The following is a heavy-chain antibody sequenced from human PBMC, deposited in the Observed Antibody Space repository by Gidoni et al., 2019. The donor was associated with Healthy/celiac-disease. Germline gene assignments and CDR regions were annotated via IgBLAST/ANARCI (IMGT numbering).Heavy chain of an antibody. Sequence: QVQLQESGPGLVKPSQTLSLTCTVSGGSIRSGGYYWSWIRQHPGKGLEWIGYIYYSGSTYYNPSLKSRVTISVDTSKNQFSLKLSSVTAADTAVYYCAREAHIAARPIYYYYYGMDVWGQGTTVTVSS. CDR1: GGSIRSGGYY. D-gene: IGHD6-6*01. CDR3: AREAHIAARPIYYYYYGMDV. V-gene: IGHV4-31*03. J-gene: IGHJ6*02. CDR2: IYYSGST.